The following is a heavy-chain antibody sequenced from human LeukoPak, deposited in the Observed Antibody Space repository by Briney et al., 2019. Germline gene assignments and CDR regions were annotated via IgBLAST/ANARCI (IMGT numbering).Heavy chain of an antibody. Sequence: ASVKVSCKVSGYTLTELSMHWVRQAPGKGLEWMGGFDPEDGETIYAQKFQGRVTMTEDTSTDTAYMELSSLRSEDTAVYYCATRGYCGGGSCYDQYYFDYWGQGTLVTVSS. V-gene: IGHV1-24*01. CDR2: FDPEDGET. CDR1: GYTLTELS. J-gene: IGHJ4*02. D-gene: IGHD2-15*01. CDR3: ATRGYCGGGSCYDQYYFDY.